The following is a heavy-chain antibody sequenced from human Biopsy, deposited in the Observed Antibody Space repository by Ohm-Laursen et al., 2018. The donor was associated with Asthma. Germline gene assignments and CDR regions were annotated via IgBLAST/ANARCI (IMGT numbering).Heavy chain of an antibody. CDR2: IKHASIEK. J-gene: IGHJ1*01. D-gene: IGHD3-3*02. CDR1: GFTFGDYW. CDR3: ARTFHFWSPYHAEHYQL. Sequence: SLRLSCSASGFTFGDYWISWVRQVPGKGLEGVANIKHASIEKNHVDSLKGRFTISRDNAKNSLYLQMNSLRAEDTTVYYCARTFHFWSPYHAEHYQLWGQGTLVTVSS. V-gene: IGHV3-7*01.